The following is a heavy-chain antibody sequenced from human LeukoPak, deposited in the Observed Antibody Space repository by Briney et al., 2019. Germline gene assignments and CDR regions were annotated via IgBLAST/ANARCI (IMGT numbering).Heavy chain of an antibody. V-gene: IGHV4-31*03. J-gene: IGHJ4*02. CDR1: GGSISSGGYY. Sequence: IPSETLSLTCTVSGGSISSGGYYWSWIRQHPGKGLEWIGYVYYSGSTYYNPSLKSRVTISVDTSKNQFSLKLSSVTAADTAVYYCARDRELGYWGQGTLVTVSS. CDR3: ARDRELGY. CDR2: VYYSGST. D-gene: IGHD3-10*01.